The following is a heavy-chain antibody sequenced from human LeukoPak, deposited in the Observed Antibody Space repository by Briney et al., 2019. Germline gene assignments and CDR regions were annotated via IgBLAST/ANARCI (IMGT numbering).Heavy chain of an antibody. D-gene: IGHD5-18*01. CDR2: INPNSGGT. V-gene: IGHV1-2*02. CDR3: ARGEESSYGGY. CDR1: GYTFTEFS. Sequence: ASVKVSCKASGYTFTEFSLHWVRQAPGQGLEWMGWINPNSGGTNYAQKFQGRVTMTRDTSISTAYMELSRLRSDDTAVYYCARGEESSYGGYWGQGTLVTVSS. J-gene: IGHJ4*02.